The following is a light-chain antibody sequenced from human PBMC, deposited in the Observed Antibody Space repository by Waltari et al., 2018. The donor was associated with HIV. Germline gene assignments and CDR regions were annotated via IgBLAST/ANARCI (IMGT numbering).Light chain of an antibody. V-gene: IGKV3-15*01. CDR3: QQYSHWPPGT. CDR2: GAS. Sequence: EIVMTQSPASMSVSPGERATLSCRASQSVSSNLAWYQQRPGQAPRLLIYGASTRATGIPARFSGSGSGTEFALTISSLQSEDFAVYYCQQYSHWPPGTFGQGTNVEIK. CDR1: QSVSSN. J-gene: IGKJ1*01.